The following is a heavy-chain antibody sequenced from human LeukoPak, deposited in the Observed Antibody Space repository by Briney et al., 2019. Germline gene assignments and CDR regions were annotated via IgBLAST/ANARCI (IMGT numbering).Heavy chain of an antibody. J-gene: IGHJ3*02. D-gene: IGHD1-26*01. V-gene: IGHV4-59*01. CDR1: GGSFSGYY. CDR3: ARGRGYSGSYHDAFDI. CDR2: IYYSGST. Sequence: SETLSLTCAVYGGSFSGYYWSRIRQPPGKGLEWIGYIYYSGSTNYNPSLKSRVTISVDTSKNQFSLKLSSVTAADTAVYYCARGRGYSGSYHDAFDIWGQGTMVTVSS.